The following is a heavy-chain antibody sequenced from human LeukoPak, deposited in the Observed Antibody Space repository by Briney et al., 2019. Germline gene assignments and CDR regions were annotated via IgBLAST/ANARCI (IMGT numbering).Heavy chain of an antibody. CDR2: IIPIFGTA. J-gene: IGHJ6*02. CDR3: ARAASIAARYYYYYGMDV. Sequence: SVKVSCKASGGTFSSYAISWVRQAPGQGLEWMGGIIPIFGTANYAQKFQGRVTITADESTSTAYMELSSLRSEDTAVYYCARAASIAARYYYYYGMDVWGQGTTVTVSS. CDR1: GGTFSSYA. V-gene: IGHV1-69*01. D-gene: IGHD6-6*01.